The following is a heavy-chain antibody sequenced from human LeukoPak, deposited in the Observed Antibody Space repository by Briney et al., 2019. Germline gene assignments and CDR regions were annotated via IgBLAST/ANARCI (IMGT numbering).Heavy chain of an antibody. CDR2: ISYIGST. CDR3: ARDLVTVTKGFDI. CDR1: DDSVSSHY. V-gene: IGHV4-59*02. D-gene: IGHD4-17*01. Sequence: SETLSLTCAVSDDSVSSHYWTWIRQPPGKGLEWIGYISYIGSTNDNPSLKIRVTISVDTSKNQFSLKLSSVTAADTAVYYCARDLVTVTKGFDIWGQGTIVSVSS. J-gene: IGHJ3*02.